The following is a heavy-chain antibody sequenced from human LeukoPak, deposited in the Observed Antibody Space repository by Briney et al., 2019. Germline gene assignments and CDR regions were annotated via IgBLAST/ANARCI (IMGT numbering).Heavy chain of an antibody. J-gene: IGHJ5*02. D-gene: IGHD4-23*01. CDR3: ARDNSIGGRGWWFDP. CDR2: IHPSGSST. Sequence: ASVKVSCKASGYTFTNNYMHWVRQAPGQGLEWMRLIHPSGSSTIYAERFQGRIVMTRDLSTTTDYMELSSLRSEDTAVYYCARDNSIGGRGWWFDPWGQGTLVTVSS. CDR1: GYTFTNNY. V-gene: IGHV1-46*01.